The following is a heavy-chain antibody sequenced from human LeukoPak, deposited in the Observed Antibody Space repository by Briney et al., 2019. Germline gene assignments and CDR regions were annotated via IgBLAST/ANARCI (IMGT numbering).Heavy chain of an antibody. CDR1: GGSFSGYY. CDR3: ARDSAYSGSYWGNWFDS. J-gene: IGHJ5*01. D-gene: IGHD1-26*01. V-gene: IGHV4-34*01. Sequence: SETLSLTCAVYGGSFSGYYWSWIRQPPGKGLEWIGEINHSGSTNYNPSLKSRVTISVDTSKNQFSLNLSSLTAADTAVYYCARDSAYSGSYWGNWFDSWGPGILVTVSS. CDR2: INHSGST.